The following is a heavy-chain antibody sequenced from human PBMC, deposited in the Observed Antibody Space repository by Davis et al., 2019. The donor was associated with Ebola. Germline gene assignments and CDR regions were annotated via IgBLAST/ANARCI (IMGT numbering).Heavy chain of an antibody. D-gene: IGHD3-9*01. CDR2: ISHTGDT. V-gene: IGHV4-34*01. J-gene: IGHJ6*02. CDR3: ARGQHDLLTGARYAMDG. CDR1: SGSFSGYY. Sequence: MPSETLSLTCAVYSGSFSGYYWSWIRQSPGKGLEWIGEISHTGDTNYNPSLKSRVIISVDTSKNQFSLKLNSVNAADTAMYYCARGQHDLLTGARYAMDGWGQGTTVIVSS.